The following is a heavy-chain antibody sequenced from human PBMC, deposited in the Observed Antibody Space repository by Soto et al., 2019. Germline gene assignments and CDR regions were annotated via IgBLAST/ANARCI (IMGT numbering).Heavy chain of an antibody. D-gene: IGHD2-2*01. J-gene: IGHJ5*02. CDR3: ARGGCSSTSCYYPQLMRWFDP. V-gene: IGHV4-31*03. Sequence: PSETLSLTCTVSGDSISTGGFYWSWIRQRPGKGLEWIGYINRSGNTNYNPSLESRVTISVDTSKNQFSLKLSSVTAADTAVYYCARGGCSSTSCYYPQLMRWFDPWGQGTLVTVSS. CDR1: GDSISTGGFY. CDR2: INRSGNT.